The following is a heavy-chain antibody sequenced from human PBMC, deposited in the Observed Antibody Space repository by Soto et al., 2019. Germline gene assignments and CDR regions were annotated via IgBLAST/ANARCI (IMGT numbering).Heavy chain of an antibody. CDR1: GGSFSGYY. Sequence: SETLSLTCAVYGGSFSGYYWSWIRQPPGKGLEWIGEINHSGSTNYNPSLKSRVTISVDTSKNQFSLKLSSVTAADTAVYYCARGQRYSSSGPDPYYFDYWGQGTLVTVSS. D-gene: IGHD6-13*01. J-gene: IGHJ4*02. V-gene: IGHV4-34*01. CDR3: ARGQRYSSSGPDPYYFDY. CDR2: INHSGST.